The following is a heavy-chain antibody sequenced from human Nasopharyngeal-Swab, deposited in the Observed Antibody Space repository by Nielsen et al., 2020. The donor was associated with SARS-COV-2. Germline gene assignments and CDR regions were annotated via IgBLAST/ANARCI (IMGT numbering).Heavy chain of an antibody. V-gene: IGHV3-33*01. Sequence: VRQAPGKGLEWVAVIWYDGSNKYYADSVKGRFTISRDNSKNTLYLQMNSLRAEDTAVYYCARERGLVPAATPWFDPWDQGTLVTVSS. J-gene: IGHJ5*02. CDR2: IWYDGSNK. D-gene: IGHD2-2*01. CDR3: ARERGLVPAATPWFDP.